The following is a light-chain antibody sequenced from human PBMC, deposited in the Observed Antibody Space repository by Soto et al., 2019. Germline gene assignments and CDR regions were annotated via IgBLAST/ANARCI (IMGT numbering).Light chain of an antibody. CDR3: HQFYTSPLT. J-gene: IGKJ1*01. Sequence: MTQSPDTLAVSLGERATIYCKSRQNILYRANNKNYLAWYQQKPGQPPKLLIYWASNRESGVPDRFSGRGSATDFTLTISSLQADDVAVEFGHQFYTSPLTFGQGTNVDIK. CDR1: QNILYRANNKNY. CDR2: WAS. V-gene: IGKV4-1*01.